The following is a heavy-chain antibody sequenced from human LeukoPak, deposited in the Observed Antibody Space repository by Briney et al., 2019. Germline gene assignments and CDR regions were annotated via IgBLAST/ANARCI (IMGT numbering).Heavy chain of an antibody. CDR1: GFTFSSYS. D-gene: IGHD3-22*01. V-gene: IGHV3-48*01. J-gene: IGHJ3*02. CDR2: ISSSSSTI. Sequence: GGSLRLSCAASGFTFSSYSMNWVRQAPGKGLEWVSYISSSSSTIYYADSVKGRFTISRDNSKNTLYLQMNSLRAEDTAVYYCARERSGYYYAFDIWGQGTMVTVSS. CDR3: ARERSGYYYAFDI.